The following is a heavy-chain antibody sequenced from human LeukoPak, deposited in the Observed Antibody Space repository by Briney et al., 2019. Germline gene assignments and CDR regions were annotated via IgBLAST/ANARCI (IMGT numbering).Heavy chain of an antibody. CDR2: IYYSGST. CDR3: ASTSSSWLNYFDY. V-gene: IGHV4-59*01. J-gene: IGHJ4*02. D-gene: IGHD6-13*01. CDR1: GGSISSYY. Sequence: SETQSLTCTVCGGSISSYYWSWIRQPPGKGLEWIGYIYYSGSTNYNPSLKSRVTISVDTSKNQFSLKLSSVTAADTAVYYCASTSSSWLNYFDYWGQGTLVTVSS.